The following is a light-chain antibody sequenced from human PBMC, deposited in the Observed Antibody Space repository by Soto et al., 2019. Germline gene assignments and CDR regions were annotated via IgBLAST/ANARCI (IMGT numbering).Light chain of an antibody. CDR3: QQRTNWPPLFT. Sequence: EILLTQSPATLSLSPGERATLSCRASHSVGSSLAWYQPKPGQAPRLLIYDASNRATGLPARFSGSGSGTDFTLTISSLEPEDFAVYYCQQRTNWPPLFTFGPGTEVDIK. J-gene: IGKJ3*01. CDR2: DAS. CDR1: HSVGSS. V-gene: IGKV3-11*01.